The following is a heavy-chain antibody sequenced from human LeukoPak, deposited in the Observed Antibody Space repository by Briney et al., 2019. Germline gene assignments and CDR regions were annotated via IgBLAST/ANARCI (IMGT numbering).Heavy chain of an antibody. CDR2: IYHSGST. V-gene: IGHV4-59*01. Sequence: SETLSLTCTVSGGSISSFYWSWIRQPPGKGLEWIGYIYHSGSTNYNPSLKSRVTISLDTSKNEFSLKLSSVTAADTAVYYCARAPVERRRNAFDIWGQGTMVTVSS. CDR3: ARAPVERRRNAFDI. J-gene: IGHJ3*02. D-gene: IGHD5-24*01. CDR1: GGSISSFY.